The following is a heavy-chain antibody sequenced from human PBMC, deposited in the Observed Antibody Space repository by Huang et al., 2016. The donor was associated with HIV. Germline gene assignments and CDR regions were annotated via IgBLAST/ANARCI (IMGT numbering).Heavy chain of an antibody. CDR2: FEPEIGET. CDR3: ATGFDVFFDF. Sequence: QVQLVQSRAEVKKPGASVKVSCKVSEYTLTELSIHWVRQPPGKGLEWMGVFEPEIGETINAQKFQGRVTMTEDTSTETAFMELSGLRPEDTAVYYCATGFDVFFDFWGQGTLVTVSS. V-gene: IGHV1-24*01. CDR1: EYTLTELS. D-gene: IGHD3-9*01. J-gene: IGHJ4*02.